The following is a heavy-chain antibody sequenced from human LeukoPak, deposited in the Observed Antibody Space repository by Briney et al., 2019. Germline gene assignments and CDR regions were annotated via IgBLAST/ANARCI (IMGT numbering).Heavy chain of an antibody. V-gene: IGHV4-4*02. D-gene: IGHD3-3*01. CDR1: GGSISISNW. CDR3: ARHALVFGVVITEYYFDY. Sequence: SESLSLTCAVSGGSISISNWWSWVRQPPGKGLEWIGEIYHSGSTNYNPSLKSRVTISVDKSKNQFSLKLSSVTAADTAVYYCARHALVFGVVITEYYFDYWGQGTLVTVSS. J-gene: IGHJ4*02. CDR2: IYHSGST.